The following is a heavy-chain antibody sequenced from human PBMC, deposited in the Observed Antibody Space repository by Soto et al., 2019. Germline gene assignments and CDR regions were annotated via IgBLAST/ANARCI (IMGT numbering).Heavy chain of an antibody. V-gene: IGHV1-18*01. CDR1: GYTFTSYG. D-gene: IGHD3-22*01. Sequence: ASVKVSCKASGYTFTSYGISWVRQAPGQGLEWMGWISAYNGNTNYAQKLQGRVTMTTDTSTSTAYMELRSLRSDDTAVYYCARDSTYDSSGFVCAYWGQGTLVTVSS. CDR2: ISAYNGNT. CDR3: ARDSTYDSSGFVCAY. J-gene: IGHJ4*02.